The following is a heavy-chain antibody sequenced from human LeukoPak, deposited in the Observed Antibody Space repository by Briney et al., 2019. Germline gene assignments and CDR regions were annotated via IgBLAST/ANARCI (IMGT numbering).Heavy chain of an antibody. V-gene: IGHV3-30*02. D-gene: IGHD1-26*01. CDR3: AKESEEEQLLGEAMFDH. CDR1: GFAFSKYA. Sequence: GSLRLSCVASGFAFSKYAMHWARQAPGKGLEWLTFIRHDGSFKEYADSVKGRFTISRDNSKNALYLQMNSLTSEDTALYSCAKESEEEQLLGEAMFDHWGRGTLLTVSS. J-gene: IGHJ2*01. CDR2: IRHDGSFK.